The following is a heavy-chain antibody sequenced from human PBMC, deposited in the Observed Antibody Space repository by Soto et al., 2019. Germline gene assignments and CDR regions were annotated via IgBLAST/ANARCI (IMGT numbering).Heavy chain of an antibody. Sequence: SETLSLTCSVSGDSISRNVYYWTWIRQHPGKGLEWIGHIYYAGSSYYNPSLKSRVTISLDTSKHQFSLKLSSVTAADTAVYFCARGLTTLYYFDSWGQGTLVTVSS. V-gene: IGHV4-31*03. CDR1: GDSISRNVYY. CDR3: ARGLTTLYYFDS. D-gene: IGHD3-16*01. J-gene: IGHJ4*02. CDR2: IYYAGSS.